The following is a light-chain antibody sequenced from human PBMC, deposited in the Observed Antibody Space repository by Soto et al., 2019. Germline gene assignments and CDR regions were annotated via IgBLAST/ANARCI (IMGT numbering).Light chain of an antibody. CDR1: QSLLHSNGYNS. Sequence: EIVMTQSPLSLPVTPGEPTSIFCRSSQSLLHSNGYNSLVWYLQKPGQSPQLLIYLGSNRASGVPDRFSGSGSGTDFTLKISRVEAEDVGVYYCMQALQTPPYTFGQGTKLEIK. CDR2: LGS. J-gene: IGKJ2*01. CDR3: MQALQTPPYT. V-gene: IGKV2-28*01.